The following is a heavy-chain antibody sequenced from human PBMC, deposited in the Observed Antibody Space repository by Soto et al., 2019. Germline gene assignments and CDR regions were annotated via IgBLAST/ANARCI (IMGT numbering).Heavy chain of an antibody. Sequence: PGGSLRLSCASSGFTCSSYAMSLVRQAPGKGLEWVSAISGSGGSTYYADSVKGRFTTSRDNSKNTLYLQMNSLRAEDTAVYYCAIDPLRYRADAFDIWGQGTTVTVSS. D-gene: IGHD3-9*01. V-gene: IGHV3-23*01. CDR2: ISGSGGST. CDR1: GFTCSSYA. J-gene: IGHJ3*02. CDR3: AIDPLRYRADAFDI.